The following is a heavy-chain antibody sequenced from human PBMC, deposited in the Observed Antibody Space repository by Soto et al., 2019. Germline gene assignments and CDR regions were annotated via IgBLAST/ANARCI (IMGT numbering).Heavy chain of an antibody. J-gene: IGHJ6*02. Sequence: GESLKISCKGSGYSFTSYWISWVRQMPGKGLEWMGRIDPSDSYTNYSPSFQGHVTISADTSISTAYLQWSSLKASDTAMYYCARRLGYCSSTSCYYYYGMDVWGQGTTVTVSS. CDR3: ARRLGYCSSTSCYYYYGMDV. V-gene: IGHV5-10-1*01. CDR2: IDPSDSYT. CDR1: GYSFTSYW. D-gene: IGHD2-2*01.